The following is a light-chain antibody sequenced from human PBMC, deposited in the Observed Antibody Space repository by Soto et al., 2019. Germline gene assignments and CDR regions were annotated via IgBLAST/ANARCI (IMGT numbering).Light chain of an antibody. CDR1: QSISSN. Sequence: EIVLTQSPDTLSLSPGERATLSCRASQSISSNLAWYQQKPGQAPRLLIYGASTRATGIPARFSGSGSGTEFTLTISSLQSEDFAVYYCQQYNNWPPWTFGQGTEVEIK. J-gene: IGKJ1*01. CDR3: QQYNNWPPWT. V-gene: IGKV3-15*01. CDR2: GAS.